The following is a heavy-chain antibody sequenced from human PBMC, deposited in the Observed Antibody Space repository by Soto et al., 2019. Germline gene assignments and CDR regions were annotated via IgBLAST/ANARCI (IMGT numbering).Heavy chain of an antibody. V-gene: IGHV3-23*01. D-gene: IGHD3-3*01. CDR1: GSTFSTFA. CDR2: ISSSGHHT. Sequence: GGSLRLSCAASGSTFSTFAMSWVRQAPGKGLEWVSVISSSGHHTYYADSVKGRFTISRDNSKNTLYLQMNSLRAEDTAVYYCAKVFGPRLSFDIWGQGTMVTVSS. J-gene: IGHJ3*02. CDR3: AKVFGPRLSFDI.